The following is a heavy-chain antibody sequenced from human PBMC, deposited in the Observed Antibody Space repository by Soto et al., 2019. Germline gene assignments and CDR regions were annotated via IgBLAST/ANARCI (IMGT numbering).Heavy chain of an antibody. CDR2: IYYSGST. CDR3: ARRRAAAGTHFDY. J-gene: IGHJ4*02. D-gene: IGHD6-13*01. V-gene: IGHV4-39*01. Sequence: PSETLSLTCTVSGGSISSSSYYWGWIRQPPGKGLEWIGSIYYSGSTYYNPSLKSRVTISVDTSKNQFSLKLSSVTAADTAVYYCARRRAAAGTHFDYWGQGTLVTVSS. CDR1: GGSISSSSYY.